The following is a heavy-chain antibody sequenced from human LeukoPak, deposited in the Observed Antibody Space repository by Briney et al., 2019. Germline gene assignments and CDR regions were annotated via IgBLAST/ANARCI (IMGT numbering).Heavy chain of an antibody. CDR2: ITHSGST. Sequence: SETLSLTCAVYGGSFSNYYWSWIRQSPGKGLEWIGEITHSGSTNYNPSLKSRVTISVDTSKNQFSLKLSSVTAADTAVYYCARAGLGIATKFDPWGQGTLVTVSS. CDR3: ARAGLGIATKFDP. D-gene: IGHD6-13*01. J-gene: IGHJ5*02. CDR1: GGSFSNYY. V-gene: IGHV4-34*01.